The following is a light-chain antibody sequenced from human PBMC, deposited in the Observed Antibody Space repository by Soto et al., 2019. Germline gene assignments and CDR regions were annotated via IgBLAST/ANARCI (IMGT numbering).Light chain of an antibody. V-gene: IGKV1-39*01. CDR2: AAS. CDR1: QSISSY. CDR3: QQSYSIPWT. J-gene: IGKJ1*01. Sequence: DIQMTQSPSSLSASVGDRVTITCRASQSISSYLNWYQHKPGKGPNLLIYAASSLQSGVPSRFSGSGSRTDFTLTISSLQPEDFATYYCQQSYSIPWTFGQGTKVEIK.